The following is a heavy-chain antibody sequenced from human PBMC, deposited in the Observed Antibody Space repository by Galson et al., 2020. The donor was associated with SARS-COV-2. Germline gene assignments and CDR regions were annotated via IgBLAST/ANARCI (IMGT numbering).Heavy chain of an antibody. D-gene: IGHD1-26*01. CDR3: AKDLSGARAEGPMDFDY. V-gene: IGHV3-23*01. CDR1: GFTFSSYA. Sequence: GGSLRLSCAASGFTFSSYAMSWVRQAPGKGLEWVSAISGSGGSTYYADSVKGRFTISRDNSKNTLYLQMNSLRAEDTAVYYCAKDLSGARAEGPMDFDYWGQGTLVTVSS. CDR2: ISGSGGST. J-gene: IGHJ4*02.